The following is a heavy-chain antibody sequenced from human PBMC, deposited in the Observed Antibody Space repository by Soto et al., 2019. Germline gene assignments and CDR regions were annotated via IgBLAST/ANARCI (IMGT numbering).Heavy chain of an antibody. CDR3: ARLSGGLERRPFDY. D-gene: IGHD1-1*01. J-gene: IGHJ4*02. CDR1: AGSISDYY. V-gene: IGHV4-59*08. Sequence: QVQLQESGPGLVKPSETLSLTCTVSAGSISDYYWNWIRQPPGKGLEWIGYIYSGGSTNYNPSLESRVTXXVXTXXNQFSLKLSSVTAADTAVYYCARLSGGLERRPFDYWGQGTLVTVSS. CDR2: IYSGGST.